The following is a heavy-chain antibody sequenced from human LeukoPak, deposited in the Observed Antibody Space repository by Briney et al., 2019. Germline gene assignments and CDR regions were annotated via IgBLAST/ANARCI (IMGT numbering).Heavy chain of an antibody. J-gene: IGHJ4*02. CDR1: GYTFTGYY. CDR3: ARDLKRGYSSGRYSWGTGSSNDY. D-gene: IGHD6-19*01. CDR2: INPNSGGT. V-gene: IGHV1-2*02. Sequence: RASVKVSCKASGYTFTGYYMHWVRQAPGQGLEWMGWINPNSGGTNYAQKLQGRVTMTTDTSTSTAYMELRSLRSDDTAVYYCARDLKRGYSSGRYSWGTGSSNDYWGQGTLVTVSS.